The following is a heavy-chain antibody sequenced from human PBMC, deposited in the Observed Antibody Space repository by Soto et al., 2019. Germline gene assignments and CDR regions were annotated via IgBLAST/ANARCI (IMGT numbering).Heavy chain of an antibody. D-gene: IGHD4-17*01. CDR2: ISFDGTRK. CDR3: AREDDYGYRYINYGLDV. J-gene: IGHJ6*02. V-gene: IGHV3-30-3*01. CDR1: GFTFNIYA. Sequence: GGSLRLSCAASGFTFNIYALHWVRQAPGKGLEWVAVISFDGTRKYYSDSVKGRFTISRDNLKNTLYLQMNNLRVEDAALYFCAREDDYGYRYINYGLDVWGQGTTVTVSS.